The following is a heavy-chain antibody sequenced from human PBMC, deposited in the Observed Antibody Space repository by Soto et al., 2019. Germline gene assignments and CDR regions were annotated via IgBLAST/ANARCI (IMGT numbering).Heavy chain of an antibody. CDR3: AKGRGGSGSLTPRVDF. D-gene: IGHD3-10*01. Sequence: EVQLLESGGGLVQPGGSLRLSCAASGFTFNNYAMTWVRQAPGKGLEWVSAIGGGGDTTSYADSVKGRFTVSRDGSKNTLYLQMSSLRAEATALYYCAKGRGGSGSLTPRVDFWGQGTLVTVSS. CDR2: IGGGGDTT. J-gene: IGHJ4*02. CDR1: GFTFNNYA. V-gene: IGHV3-23*01.